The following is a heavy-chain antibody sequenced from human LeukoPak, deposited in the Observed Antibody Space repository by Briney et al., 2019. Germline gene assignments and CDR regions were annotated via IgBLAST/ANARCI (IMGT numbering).Heavy chain of an antibody. CDR1: GLTFSSYG. CDR3: ARETYYYDSSTYFRATDY. J-gene: IGHJ4*02. CDR2: IRYDGSNK. V-gene: IGHV3-30*02. D-gene: IGHD3-22*01. Sequence: GGSLRLSCAASGLTFSSYGMHWVRQAPGKGLEWVAFIRYDGSNKYYADSVKGRFTISRDNAKNSLYLQMNSLRAEDTAVYYCARETYYYDSSTYFRATDYWGQGTLVTVSS.